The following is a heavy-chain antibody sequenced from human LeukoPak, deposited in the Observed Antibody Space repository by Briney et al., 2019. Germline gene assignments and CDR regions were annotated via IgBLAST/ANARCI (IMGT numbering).Heavy chain of an antibody. CDR3: ARLSRYLDWLLIGDYFDY. CDR2: IYYSGST. V-gene: IGHV4-39*07. D-gene: IGHD3-9*01. CDR1: GGSISNSSYY. J-gene: IGHJ4*02. Sequence: SETLSLTCSVSGGSISNSSYYWGWIRQPPEKGLEWIGNIYYSGSTYYNPSLKSRVTISIDTSKNQFSLKLTSVTAADTAVYYCARLSRYLDWLLIGDYFDYWGQGTLVTVSS.